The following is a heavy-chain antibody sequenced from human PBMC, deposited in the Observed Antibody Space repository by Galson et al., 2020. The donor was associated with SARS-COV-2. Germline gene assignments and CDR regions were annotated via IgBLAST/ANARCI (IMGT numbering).Heavy chain of an antibody. Sequence: GGSLRLSCAASGFTFSSHWMHWVRQAPGKGLVWVSRIHSDGSSTKYADSVKGRFTISRDNAKNILYLQMSSLRAEDTAVYYCARESRVPGGCYMDVGGKGATVIVSS. CDR3: ARESRVPGGCYMDV. CDR2: IHSDGSST. J-gene: IGHJ6*03. D-gene: IGHD3-10*01. CDR1: GFTFSSHW. V-gene: IGHV3-74*03.